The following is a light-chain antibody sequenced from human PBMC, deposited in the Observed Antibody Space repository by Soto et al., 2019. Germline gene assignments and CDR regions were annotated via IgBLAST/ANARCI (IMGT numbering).Light chain of an antibody. V-gene: IGLV3-21*02. J-gene: IGLJ2*01. Sequence: SYELTQPPSVLVAPGQTARITCGGNNIGSKSVHWYQRKPGQAPVLVVFDDSDRPSGIPERFSGSNSGNTATLTISRVEAGDEADYYCQVLDSSSDHLVLFGGGTKLTVL. CDR1: NIGSKS. CDR2: DDS. CDR3: QVLDSSSDHLVL.